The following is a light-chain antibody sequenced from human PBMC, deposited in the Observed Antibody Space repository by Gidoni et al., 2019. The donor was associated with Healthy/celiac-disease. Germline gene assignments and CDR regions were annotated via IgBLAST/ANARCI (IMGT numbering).Light chain of an antibody. Sequence: DIQITQSPSSLSASVGDRVTITRRASQSISSYLIWYKQKPGKAPKLLIYAASSLQSWVPSRFSGSGSGTDFTLTISNLQPEDFATYYCQQSYSTPMCSFGQGTKLEIK. V-gene: IGKV1-39*01. J-gene: IGKJ2*04. CDR2: AAS. CDR3: QQSYSTPMCS. CDR1: QSISSY.